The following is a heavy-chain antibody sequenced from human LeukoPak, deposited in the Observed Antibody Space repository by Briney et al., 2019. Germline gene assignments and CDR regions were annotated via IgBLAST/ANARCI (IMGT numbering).Heavy chain of an antibody. V-gene: IGHV1-2*02. CDR3: AREAVVAATRYYYYMDV. CDR2: ISPNSGGT. CDR1: GYTFTGYY. D-gene: IGHD2-15*01. Sequence: ASVKVSCKASGYTFTGYYMHWVRQAPGQGLEWMGWISPNSGGTNYAQKFQGRVTMTRDTSISTAYMELSRLRSDDTAVYYCAREAVVAATRYYYYMDVWGKGTTVTVSS. J-gene: IGHJ6*03.